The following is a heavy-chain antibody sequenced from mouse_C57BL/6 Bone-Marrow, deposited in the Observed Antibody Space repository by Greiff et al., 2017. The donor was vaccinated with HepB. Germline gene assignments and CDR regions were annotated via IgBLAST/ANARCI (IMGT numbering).Heavy chain of an antibody. J-gene: IGHJ1*03. CDR2: IYPSDSET. CDR1: GYTFTSYW. D-gene: IGHD1-1*01. CDR3: YSTVVAALEYFDF. Sequence: QVQLQQPGAELVRPGSSVKLSCKASGYTFTSYWMDWVKQRPGQGLEWIGNIYPSDSETHYNQKFKDKATLTVDKSSSTTYMQLSSLTSEDSAFYYCYSTVVAALEYFDFWGTGTTVTFSS. V-gene: IGHV1-61*01.